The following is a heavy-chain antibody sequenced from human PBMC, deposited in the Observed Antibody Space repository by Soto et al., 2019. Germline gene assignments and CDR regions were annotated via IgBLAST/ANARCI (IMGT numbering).Heavy chain of an antibody. V-gene: IGHV3-48*03. Sequence: GGPLRLSCAASGFTLSSYDMNWVRRAPGKGLELVSYISSSSSHTYYADSVKGRFTISRDNAKNSLYLQMHSLRAEDTAVYYCARPSIADYAFDIWGQGTMVTVSS. CDR1: GFTLSSYD. J-gene: IGHJ3*02. CDR2: ISSSSSHT. D-gene: IGHD6-6*01. CDR3: ARPSIADYAFDI.